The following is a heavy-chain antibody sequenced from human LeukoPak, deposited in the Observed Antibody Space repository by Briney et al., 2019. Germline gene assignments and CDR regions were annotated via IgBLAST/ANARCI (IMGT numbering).Heavy chain of an antibody. Sequence: ASVKVPCKASGYTFTSYDINWVRQATGQGLEWMGWMNPNSGNTGYAQKFQGRVTMTRNTSISTAYMELSSLRSEDTAVYYCARVEGYCSGGSCLNLDYWGQGTLVTVSS. J-gene: IGHJ4*02. D-gene: IGHD2-15*01. CDR2: MNPNSGNT. V-gene: IGHV1-8*01. CDR3: ARVEGYCSGGSCLNLDY. CDR1: GYTFTSYD.